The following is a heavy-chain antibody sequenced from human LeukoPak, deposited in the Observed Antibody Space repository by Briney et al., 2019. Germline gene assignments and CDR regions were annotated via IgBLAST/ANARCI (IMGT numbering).Heavy chain of an antibody. CDR2: ITGSSSSI. CDR1: GFTFSSYA. D-gene: IGHD3-22*01. CDR3: ARDAVYDSSGYYRY. V-gene: IGHV3-21*01. J-gene: IGHJ4*02. Sequence: GGSLRLSCAASGFTFSSYAMSWVRQAPGKGLEWVSSITGSSSSIWYADSVKGRFTISRDNAKNSMYLQMNSLRAEDTAVYYCARDAVYDSSGYYRYWGQGTLVTVSS.